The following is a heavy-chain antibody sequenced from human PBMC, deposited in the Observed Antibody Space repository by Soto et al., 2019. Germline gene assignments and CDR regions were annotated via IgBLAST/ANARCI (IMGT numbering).Heavy chain of an antibody. V-gene: IGHV1-3*01. CDR2: INAGNGNT. CDR3: ARVLGQWLVYFAY. Sequence: ASVKIACKASGYTFTSYAMHWVRQAPGQRLEWMGWINAGNGNTKYSQKFQGRVTITRDTSASTAYMELSSLRSEDTAVYYCARVLGQWLVYFAYWGQGTLVTVSS. D-gene: IGHD6-19*01. J-gene: IGHJ4*02. CDR1: GYTFTSYA.